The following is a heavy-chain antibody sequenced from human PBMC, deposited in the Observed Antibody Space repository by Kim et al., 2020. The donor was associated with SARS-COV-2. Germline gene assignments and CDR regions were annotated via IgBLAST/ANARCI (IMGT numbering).Heavy chain of an antibody. D-gene: IGHD6-19*01. Sequence: ASVKVSCKASGYTFTSYAMHWVRQAPGQRLEWMGWINAGNGNTKYSQKFQGRVTITRDTSASTAYMELSSVRSEDTAVYYCARETVAGSSSARFDYWGQGTLVTVSS. CDR3: ARETVAGSSSARFDY. V-gene: IGHV1-3*01. J-gene: IGHJ4*02. CDR1: GYTFTSYA. CDR2: INAGNGNT.